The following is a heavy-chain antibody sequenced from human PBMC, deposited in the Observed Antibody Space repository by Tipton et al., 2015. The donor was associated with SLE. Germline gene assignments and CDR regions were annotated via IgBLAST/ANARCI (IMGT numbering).Heavy chain of an antibody. J-gene: IGHJ4*02. CDR3: AGDPLGY. CDR2: IYYSGNT. V-gene: IGHV4-30-4*01. D-gene: IGHD7-27*01. Sequence: LRLSCAASGFIFSDYYMNWIRQPPGKGLEWIGFIYYSGNTYYNPSLKSRVTISVDTSKNQFSLKLSSVTAADTAVYYCAGDPLGYWGQGTLSPSPQ. CDR1: GFIFSDYY.